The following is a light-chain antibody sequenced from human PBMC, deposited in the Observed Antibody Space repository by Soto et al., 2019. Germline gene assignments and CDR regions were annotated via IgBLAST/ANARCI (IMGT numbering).Light chain of an antibody. CDR2: EVN. J-gene: IGLJ1*01. CDR3: SSYAGSNWYV. Sequence: QSALTQPPSASGSPGQSVTISCTGTNSDVGGYNYVSWYQQYPGKAPNLIIYEVNERPSGVADRFSGSKSGNTASLTVSGLQTADEADYYCSSYAGSNWYVFGTGTKLTVL. V-gene: IGLV2-8*01. CDR1: NSDVGGYNY.